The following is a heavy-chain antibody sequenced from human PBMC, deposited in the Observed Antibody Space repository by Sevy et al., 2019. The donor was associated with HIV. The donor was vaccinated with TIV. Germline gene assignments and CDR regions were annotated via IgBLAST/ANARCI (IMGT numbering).Heavy chain of an antibody. CDR3: ARDYRGAAPESYYYYGMDV. J-gene: IGHJ6*02. CDR1: GFIFSTSP. Sequence: GGSLRLSCAASGFIFSTSPMHWVRQAPGKGLECVAILSYDDSDENYADSVKGRFTISRDNSKNTLYLQMNSLRAEDTAVYYCARDYRGAAPESYYYYGMDVWGQGTTVTVSS. D-gene: IGHD1-26*01. CDR2: LSYDDSDE. V-gene: IGHV3-30-3*01.